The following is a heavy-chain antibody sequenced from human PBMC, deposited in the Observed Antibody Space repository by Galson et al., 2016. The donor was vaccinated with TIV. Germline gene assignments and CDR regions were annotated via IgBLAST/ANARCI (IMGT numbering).Heavy chain of an antibody. CDR1: GFTFSSYA. J-gene: IGHJ4*02. V-gene: IGHV3-30-3*01. CDR2: ISYDGSRQ. CDR3: VRERKSSRSYLDY. Sequence: SLRLSCAASGFTFSSYALHWVRQAPGKGLEWVALISYDGSRQYYADSVKDRFTISRDNSKNTLYLKMNNVRPEDTALYYCVRERKSSRSYLDYWGQGSLVSVSS. D-gene: IGHD2-2*01.